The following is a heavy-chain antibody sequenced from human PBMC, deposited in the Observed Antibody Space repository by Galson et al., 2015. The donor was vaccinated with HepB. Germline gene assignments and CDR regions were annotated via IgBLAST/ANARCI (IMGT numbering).Heavy chain of an antibody. D-gene: IGHD3-16*02. CDR3: ARGGRHHDVIHGMDV. V-gene: IGHV3-48*01. Sequence: SLRLSCAASGFTFSSYTMNWVRQAPGKGLEWVSYISSVSSAMYYADSVKGRFTISRDSAKNSLSLQMNGLRAEDTVVYYCARGGRHHDVIHGMDVWGQGTTVIVSS. CDR2: ISSVSSAM. CDR1: GFTFSSYT. J-gene: IGHJ6*02.